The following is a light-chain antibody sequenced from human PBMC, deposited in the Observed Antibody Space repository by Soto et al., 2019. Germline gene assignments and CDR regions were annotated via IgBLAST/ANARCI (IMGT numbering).Light chain of an antibody. Sequence: EIVLTQSPGTLSLSPGERATLSCRASQSVSIHLAWYQQKPGRAPRLLIYDTSTRATGIPARFSGSGSGTEFTHTISSLQSEDFAVYYCQQYSNWPPITFGQGTRLEIK. CDR3: QQYSNWPPIT. CDR1: QSVSIH. J-gene: IGKJ5*01. CDR2: DTS. V-gene: IGKV3-15*01.